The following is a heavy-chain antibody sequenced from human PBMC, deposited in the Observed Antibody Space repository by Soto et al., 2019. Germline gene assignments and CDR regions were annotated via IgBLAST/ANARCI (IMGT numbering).Heavy chain of an antibody. D-gene: IGHD3-22*01. J-gene: IGHJ3*02. Sequence: ASVKVSCKSSGCTFSSYAISCVRQAPGQGLEWMGGIIPIFGTANYAQKFQGRVTITADESTSTAYMELSSLRSEDTAVYYCARAKPHYYDSSGYFAFDIWGQGTMVTVSS. CDR3: ARAKPHYYDSSGYFAFDI. V-gene: IGHV1-69*13. CDR2: IIPIFGTA. CDR1: GCTFSSYA.